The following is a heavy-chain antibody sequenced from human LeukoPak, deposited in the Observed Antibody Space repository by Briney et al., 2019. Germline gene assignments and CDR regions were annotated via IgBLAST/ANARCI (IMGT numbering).Heavy chain of an antibody. CDR3: ARDPSQGVRATPLY. Sequence: PRASVRVSCTASGYTFTTYGITWVRQAPGQGPEWVGWISPYNGNTHYSERLQGRVTLTTDTSTRTVYMDLRSLRSDDTAVYYCARDPSQGVRATPLYWGQGTLVTVSS. CDR1: GYTFTTYG. CDR2: ISPYNGNT. D-gene: IGHD4/OR15-4a*01. V-gene: IGHV1-18*01. J-gene: IGHJ4*02.